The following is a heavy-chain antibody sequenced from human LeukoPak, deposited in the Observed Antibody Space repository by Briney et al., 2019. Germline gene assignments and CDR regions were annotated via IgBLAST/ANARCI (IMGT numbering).Heavy chain of an antibody. CDR2: IYYSGST. V-gene: IGHV4-59*01. Sequence: PSETLSLTCTVSGVSISSYYWSWIRQPPGKGLEWIGYIYYSGSTNYNPSLKSRVTISVDTSKNQFSLKLSSVTAADTAVYYCARGTSTVTTTIDYWGQGTLVTVSS. J-gene: IGHJ4*02. D-gene: IGHD4-17*01. CDR1: GVSISSYY. CDR3: ARGTSTVTTTIDY.